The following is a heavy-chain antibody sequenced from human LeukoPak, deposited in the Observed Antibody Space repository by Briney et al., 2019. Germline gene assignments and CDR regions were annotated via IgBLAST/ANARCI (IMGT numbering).Heavy chain of an antibody. Sequence: GASVKVSCKVSGYTLTELSMHWVRQAPGKGLEWMGGFDPEDGETIYAQKFQGRVTMTEDTSTDTAYMEQSSLRSEDAAVYYYATVPSRYCSSTSCDRFDLWGQGTLVTVSS. D-gene: IGHD2-2*01. CDR3: ATVPSRYCSSTSCDRFDL. V-gene: IGHV1-24*01. CDR1: GYTLTELS. CDR2: FDPEDGET. J-gene: IGHJ5*02.